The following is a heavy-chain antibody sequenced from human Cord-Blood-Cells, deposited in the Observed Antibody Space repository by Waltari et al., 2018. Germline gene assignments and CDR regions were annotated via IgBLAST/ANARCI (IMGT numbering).Heavy chain of an antibody. CDR2: IYYSGGT. D-gene: IGHD6-19*01. CDR1: GGSISSSSYY. V-gene: IGHV4-39*07. Sequence: QLQLQESGPGLVKPSETLSLTCTVSGGSISSSSYYWGWIRQPPGKGLEWIGSIYYSGGTYYNPSLRSRVTISVDTSKNQFSLKLGSVTAADTAVYYCARQPAGARGYWYFDLWGRGTLVTVSS. CDR3: ARQPAGARGYWYFDL. J-gene: IGHJ2*01.